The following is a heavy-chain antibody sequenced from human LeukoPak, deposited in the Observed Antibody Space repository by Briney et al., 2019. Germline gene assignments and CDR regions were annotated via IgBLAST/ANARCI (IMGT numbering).Heavy chain of an antibody. V-gene: IGHV1-8*01. CDR2: MNPKSGNT. CDR1: GYTFISYD. Sequence: GASVKVSCKASGYTFISYDIVWLRRATGQGLEWMGYMNPKSGNTDYVQNFQGRVTMTRDTSITTAYMELSGLRSEDTAVYYCARKIASTRLGVRYYYMDVWGEGTTVTISS. J-gene: IGHJ6*03. CDR3: ARKIASTRLGVRYYYMDV. D-gene: IGHD2-2*01.